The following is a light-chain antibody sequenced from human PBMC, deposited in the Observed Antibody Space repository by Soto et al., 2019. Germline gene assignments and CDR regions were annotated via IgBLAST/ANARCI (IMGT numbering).Light chain of an antibody. CDR2: GAS. CDR1: QSVSSMF. V-gene: IGKV3-20*01. Sequence: MLLTQSPATLSVSPGEIATLSCRASQSVSSMFLAWYQQRPGQAPRLLIYGASNRATAIPDRFSGSGSGTDFTLTISRLEAEDYAVYYCQQYGPAPWTFGQGTKV. J-gene: IGKJ1*01. CDR3: QQYGPAPWT.